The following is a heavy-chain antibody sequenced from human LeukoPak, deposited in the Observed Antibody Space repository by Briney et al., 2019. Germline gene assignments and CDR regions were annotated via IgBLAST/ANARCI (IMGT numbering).Heavy chain of an antibody. J-gene: IGHJ5*02. D-gene: IGHD3-3*01. V-gene: IGHV4-30-4*01. Sequence: SQTLSLTCSVSGASITSDDYYWSWIRQPPGKGLEWIGYIHYSGSTVYNPSLESRVTISVDTSKNQFFLRLSSVAVADTAVYYCAREGRDFWSGSRGWFDPWGQGTLVTASS. CDR1: GASITSDDYY. CDR2: IHYSGST. CDR3: AREGRDFWSGSRGWFDP.